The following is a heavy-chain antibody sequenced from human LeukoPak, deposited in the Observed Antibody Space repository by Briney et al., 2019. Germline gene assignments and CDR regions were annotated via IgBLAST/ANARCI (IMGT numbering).Heavy chain of an antibody. CDR3: AKSVYHSGNY. Sequence: PGGSLRLSCAASGFTFSTYGMSWVRQAPGKGLEWVSSISGGTTYYADSVKGRFTISRDNSKNTVSLQMNSLRAEDTAVYYCAKSVYHSGNYWGQGTLVTVSS. J-gene: IGHJ4*02. D-gene: IGHD3-10*01. CDR1: GFTFSTYG. V-gene: IGHV3-23*01. CDR2: ISGGTT.